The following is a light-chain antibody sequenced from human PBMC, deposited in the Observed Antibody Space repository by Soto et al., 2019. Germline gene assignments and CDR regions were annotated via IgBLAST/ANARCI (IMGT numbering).Light chain of an antibody. CDR2: GAS. CDR1: QSVSSN. CDR3: QQYERSSIT. J-gene: IGKJ5*01. Sequence: EIVMTQSPATLSVSPGERSTLSCRASQSVSSNLAWYQQRPGQPPRLLIYGASSRATGIPDRFSGSGSGTDFTLSISRLEPEDFALYYCQQYERSSITFGQGTRLEI. V-gene: IGKV3-20*01.